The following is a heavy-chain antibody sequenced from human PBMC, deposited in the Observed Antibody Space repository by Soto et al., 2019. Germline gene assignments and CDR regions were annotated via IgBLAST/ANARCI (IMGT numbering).Heavy chain of an antibody. Sequence: GGSLRLSCAASGFTFSSYAMSWVRQAPGKGLEWVSGISGSGGSTYNADSVKGRFTVSRDNSKNTLYLQMNSLRDEDTAVYYCAKGGSSSWYALDYWGQGTQVTVSS. V-gene: IGHV3-23*01. D-gene: IGHD6-13*01. CDR1: GFTFSSYA. CDR3: AKGGSSSWYALDY. CDR2: ISGSGGST. J-gene: IGHJ4*02.